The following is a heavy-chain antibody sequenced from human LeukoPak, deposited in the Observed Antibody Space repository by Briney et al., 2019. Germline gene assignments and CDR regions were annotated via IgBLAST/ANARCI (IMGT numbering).Heavy chain of an antibody. CDR2: IKTKTDAGTP. Sequence: GSLILSCTSSGFIFSNAYMNGVRQAPGKGLEVIVLIKTKTDAGTPDYAAPVKDRFTISRDDSKSTLYLQMDSMKAEDTAVYYCATAMTWIPATSYWGQGTLVTVSS. CDR1: GFIFSNAY. V-gene: IGHV3-15*01. J-gene: IGHJ4*02. D-gene: IGHD5-12*01. CDR3: ATAMTWIPATSY.